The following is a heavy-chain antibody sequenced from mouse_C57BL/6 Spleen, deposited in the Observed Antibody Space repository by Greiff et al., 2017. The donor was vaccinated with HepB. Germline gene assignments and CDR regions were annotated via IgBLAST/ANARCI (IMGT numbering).Heavy chain of an antibody. Sequence: DVMLVESGGDLVKPGGSLKLSCAASGFTFSSYGMSWVRQTPDKRLEWVATISSGGSYTYYPDSVKGRFTISRDNAKNTLYLQMSSLKSEDTAMYYCARQEGLWEYWGQGTTLTVSS. CDR1: GFTFSSYG. D-gene: IGHD6-2*01. J-gene: IGHJ2*01. V-gene: IGHV5-6*02. CDR2: ISSGGSYT. CDR3: ARQEGLWEY.